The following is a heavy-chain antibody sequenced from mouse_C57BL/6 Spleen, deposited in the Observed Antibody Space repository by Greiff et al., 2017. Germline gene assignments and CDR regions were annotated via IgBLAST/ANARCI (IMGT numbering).Heavy chain of an antibody. J-gene: IGHJ2*01. D-gene: IGHD1-1*01. V-gene: IGHV1-69*01. CDR3: ARCPVGESAHYFDY. Sequence: QVQLQQPGAELVMPGASVKLSCKASGYTFTSYWMHWVKQRPGQGLEWIGEIDPSDSYTNYNQKFKGKSTLTVDKSSSTAYMQLSSLTSEDSAVYYCARCPVGESAHYFDYWGQGTTLTVSS. CDR1: GYTFTSYW. CDR2: IDPSDSYT.